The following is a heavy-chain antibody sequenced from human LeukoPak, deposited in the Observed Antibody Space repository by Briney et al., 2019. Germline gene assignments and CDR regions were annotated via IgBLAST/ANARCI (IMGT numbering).Heavy chain of an antibody. D-gene: IGHD2-8*01. CDR2: ISGSGGT. V-gene: IGHV3-23*01. J-gene: IGHJ4*02. CDR3: AKDAPCTNGVCALSG. Sequence: PGGSLRLSCADSGYTFRIYAMSWVRQAPGKGVKWVSIISGSGGTYYADSVRGRFPISRDNSRNTLYLQMNSLRPEDTAVYYCAKDAPCTNGVCALSGWGQGTLVTVPS. CDR1: GYTFRIYA.